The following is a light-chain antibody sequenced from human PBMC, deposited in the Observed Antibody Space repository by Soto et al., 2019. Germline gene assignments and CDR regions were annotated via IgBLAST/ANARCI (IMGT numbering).Light chain of an antibody. J-gene: IGLJ2*01. CDR3: HSYGSNLSGVV. Sequence: QSVLTQPPSVSGAPGQRVTISCTGTRSNIGAGYYVHWYQQLPGTAPKLLIDGNTNRPSGIPDRFSGSKSGTSASLAITGLQAEDEADYYGHSYGSNLSGVVFGGGTKLTVL. CDR1: RSNIGAGYY. CDR2: GNT. V-gene: IGLV1-40*01.